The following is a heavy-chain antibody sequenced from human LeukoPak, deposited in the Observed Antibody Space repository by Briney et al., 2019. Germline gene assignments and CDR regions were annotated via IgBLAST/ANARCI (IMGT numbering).Heavy chain of an antibody. CDR1: GVSISSYY. CDR3: ARGRGRDTAIHY. V-gene: IGHV4-59*01. CDR2: IYYSGST. J-gene: IGHJ4*02. Sequence: SETLSLTCTVSGVSISSYYWSWIRQPPGKGLEYVGYIYYSGSTNYNPSLKSRVTISVDTSKNQFSLKLSSVTAADTAVYYCARGRGRDTAIHYWGQGILVTVSS. D-gene: IGHD5-18*01.